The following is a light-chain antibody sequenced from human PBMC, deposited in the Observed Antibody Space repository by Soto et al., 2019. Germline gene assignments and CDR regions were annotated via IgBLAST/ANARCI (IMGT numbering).Light chain of an antibody. CDR3: QQYNTWPPIT. CDR1: QSVSGN. Sequence: EIVMTQSPATLSVSPGERATLSCRASQSVSGNLAWYQQKPGQAPRLLIYAASTRATGIPARFSGGGSGTEFTHTISSLQSQDFSVFFCQQYNTWPPITVGPGTKVDIK. CDR2: AAS. J-gene: IGKJ3*01. V-gene: IGKV3-15*01.